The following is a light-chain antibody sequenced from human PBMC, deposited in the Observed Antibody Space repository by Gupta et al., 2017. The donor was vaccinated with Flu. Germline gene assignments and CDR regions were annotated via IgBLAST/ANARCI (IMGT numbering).Light chain of an antibody. V-gene: IGKV3-11*01. J-gene: IGKJ2*01. Sequence: ATLSVSPGESATLSCTASQSVRTFLAWYQQRPGQAPSLLIYDASKRAPGIPARFSGSGYGTDFTLTISSREPEDFAVYYCQQHTHWPSYNFGQGTKMEI. CDR2: DAS. CDR1: QSVRTF. CDR3: QQHTHWPSYN.